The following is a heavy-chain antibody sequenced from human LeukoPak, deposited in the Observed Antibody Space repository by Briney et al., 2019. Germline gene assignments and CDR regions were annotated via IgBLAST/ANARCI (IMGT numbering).Heavy chain of an antibody. CDR2: INSDGSST. J-gene: IGHJ4*02. Sequence: GGTLRLSCAASVFTFSSYVMSWVRQAPGKGLVWVSRINSDGSSTSYADSVKGRFTISRDNAKNTLYLQMNSLRAEDTAVYYCARDPFYSYYFDYWGQGTLVTVSS. CDR3: ARDPFYSYYFDY. V-gene: IGHV3-74*01. CDR1: VFTFSSYV. D-gene: IGHD2-15*01.